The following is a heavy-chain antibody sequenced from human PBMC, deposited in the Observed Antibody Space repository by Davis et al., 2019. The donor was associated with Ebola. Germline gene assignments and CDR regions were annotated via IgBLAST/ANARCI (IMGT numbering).Heavy chain of an antibody. V-gene: IGHV3-7*03. J-gene: IGHJ4*03. CDR1: GFTFSRHW. D-gene: IGHD4-11*01. CDR2: IKYDGSEK. Sequence: PGKSLKISCVASGFTFSRHWMTWVRQAPGKGLEWVANIKYDGSEKDYVDSVKGRFTISRDNAKNSLYLYMNSLRVEDTAVYYCASRMTTALSWGQGTMVTVSS. CDR3: ASRMTTALS.